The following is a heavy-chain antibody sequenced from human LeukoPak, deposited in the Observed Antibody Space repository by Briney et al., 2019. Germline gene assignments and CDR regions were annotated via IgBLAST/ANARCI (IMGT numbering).Heavy chain of an antibody. J-gene: IGHJ2*01. CDR1: GFIFSHYS. V-gene: IGHV3-21*01. CDR3: ARDLGDIVLEPPAVYFDL. CDR2: ISSRSSYI. D-gene: IGHD2-8*02. Sequence: GGSLRLSCAASGFIFSHYSMNWVCQAPGKGLEWVSSISSRSSYIFYADSMKGRFAISRDNAENSLYLQINSLRADDTAVYYCARDLGDIVLEPPAVYFDLWGRGTLVTVSS.